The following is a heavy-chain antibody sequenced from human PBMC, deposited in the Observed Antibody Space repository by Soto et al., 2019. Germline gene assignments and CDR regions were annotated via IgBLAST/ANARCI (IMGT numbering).Heavy chain of an antibody. J-gene: IGHJ3*02. V-gene: IGHV1-2*04. CDR1: GYTFTGYY. Sequence: ASVKVSCKASGYTFTGYYMQWVRQAPGQGLEWMGWINPNSGGTNYAQKFQGWVTMTRDTSISTAYMELSRLRSDDTAVYYCAREISPPDSSGSDAFDIWGQGTMVTVSS. D-gene: IGHD3-22*01. CDR2: INPNSGGT. CDR3: AREISPPDSSGSDAFDI.